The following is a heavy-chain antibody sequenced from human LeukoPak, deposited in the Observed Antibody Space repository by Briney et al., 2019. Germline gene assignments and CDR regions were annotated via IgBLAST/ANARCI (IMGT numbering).Heavy chain of an antibody. J-gene: IGHJ4*02. V-gene: IGHV3-30*04. CDR3: ARDAVAVAVGLFDY. CDR1: GFTFSSYA. Sequence: GGSLRLSCAASGFTFSSYAMHWVRQAPGKGLEWVAVISYDGSNKYYADSVKGRFTISRDNSKNTLYLQMNSLRAEDTAVYYCARDAVAVAVGLFDYWGQGTLVTVSS. D-gene: IGHD6-19*01. CDR2: ISYDGSNK.